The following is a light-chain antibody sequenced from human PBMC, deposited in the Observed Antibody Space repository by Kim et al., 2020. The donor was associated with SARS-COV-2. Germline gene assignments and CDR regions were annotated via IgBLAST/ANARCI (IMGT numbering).Light chain of an antibody. CDR3: QTWGTGIPVV. J-gene: IGLJ2*01. CDR1: SGHSSYA. V-gene: IGLV4-69*01. CDR2: LNSDGSH. Sequence: SVKLTCPLSSGHSSYAIAWHQQQPEKGPRYLMKLNSDGSHSKGDGIPDRFSGSSSGAERYLTISSLQSEDEADYYCQTWGTGIPVVFGGGTQLTVL.